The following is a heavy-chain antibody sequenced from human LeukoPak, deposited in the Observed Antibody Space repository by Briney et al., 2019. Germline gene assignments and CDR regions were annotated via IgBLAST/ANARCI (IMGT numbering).Heavy chain of an antibody. D-gene: IGHD3-3*01. J-gene: IGHJ5*02. V-gene: IGHV4-61*01. CDR1: GYSISSGYY. CDR3: AREADYDFWSGAAQIDP. Sequence: SETLSLTCTVSGYSISSGYYWGWIRQPPGKGLEWIGYIYYSGSTNYNPSLKSRVTISVDTSKNQFSLKLSSVTAADTAVYYCAREADYDFWSGAAQIDPWGQGTLVTVSS. CDR2: IYYSGST.